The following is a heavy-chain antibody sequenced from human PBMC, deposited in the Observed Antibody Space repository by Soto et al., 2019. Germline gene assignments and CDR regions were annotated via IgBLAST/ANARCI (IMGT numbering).Heavy chain of an antibody. J-gene: IGHJ5*02. D-gene: IGHD3-3*01. CDR1: GYTFTSYG. CDR2: ISAYNGNT. Sequence: ASVKVSCKASGYTFTSYGISWVRQAPGQGLEWMGWISAYNGNTNYAQKLQGRVTMTTDTSTSTAYMELRSLRSDDTAVYYCARVKYDFWSGQRINWFDPWGQGTLVTVSS. CDR3: ARVKYDFWSGQRINWFDP. V-gene: IGHV1-18*01.